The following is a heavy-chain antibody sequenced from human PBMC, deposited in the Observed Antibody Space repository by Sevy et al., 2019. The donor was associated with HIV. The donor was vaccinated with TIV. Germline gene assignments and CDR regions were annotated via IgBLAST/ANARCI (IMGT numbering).Heavy chain of an antibody. CDR3: AKGDCGGDCLDR. Sequence: GGSLRLSCAASGFTFSNYNMNWVRQAPGKGLEWASYISSSSNTIYYADSVKGRFTISRENDKNSLYLEMNSLRAEDTAVYYCAKGDCGGDCLDRWGQGTLVTVSS. CDR1: GFTFSNYN. D-gene: IGHD2-21*02. CDR2: ISSSSNTI. J-gene: IGHJ5*02. V-gene: IGHV3-48*01.